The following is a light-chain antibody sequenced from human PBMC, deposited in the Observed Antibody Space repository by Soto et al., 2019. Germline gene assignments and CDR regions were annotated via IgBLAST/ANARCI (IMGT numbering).Light chain of an antibody. V-gene: IGKV1-6*01. CDR3: LQDYNSSWT. Sequence: AILLTQSPSSLSASVGDRVTITCRASQGISNDLGWHQQKPGKAPKLLIYAASTLQSGVPSRFSGSGSGTDFTLTIRSLQPEDFSNYYSLQDYNSSWTVGQGTKVDSK. CDR2: AAS. J-gene: IGKJ1*01. CDR1: QGISND.